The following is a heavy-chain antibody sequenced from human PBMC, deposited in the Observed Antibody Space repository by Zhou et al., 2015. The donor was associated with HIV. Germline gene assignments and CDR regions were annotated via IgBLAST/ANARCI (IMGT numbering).Heavy chain of an antibody. Sequence: QVQLVQSGAEVKKPGASVKVSCKASGYTFTSYGISWVRQAPGQGLEWMGWISAYNGNTNYAQKFQGRVTMTTDTSTNTVYMELRSLRSDDTAVYYCARDQPDRLFDYWGQGTLVTVSS. CDR1: GYTFTSYG. J-gene: IGHJ4*02. CDR2: ISAYNGNT. D-gene: IGHD1-14*01. V-gene: IGHV1-18*01. CDR3: ARDQPDRLFDY.